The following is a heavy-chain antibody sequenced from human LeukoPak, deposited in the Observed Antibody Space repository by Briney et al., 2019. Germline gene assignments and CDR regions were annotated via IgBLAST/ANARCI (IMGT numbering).Heavy chain of an antibody. Sequence: ASVKVSCKATGYTFIIHGISWVRQAPGQGLEWMGWISPYNGNTNYAQNLQGRVTMTTDTSTSTAYMELRSLGSDDTAVYYCASGTRKTVNGELSDYWGQGTLVTVSS. V-gene: IGHV1-18*01. CDR2: ISPYNGNT. CDR3: ASGTRKTVNGELSDY. D-gene: IGHD3-16*02. J-gene: IGHJ4*02. CDR1: GYTFIIHG.